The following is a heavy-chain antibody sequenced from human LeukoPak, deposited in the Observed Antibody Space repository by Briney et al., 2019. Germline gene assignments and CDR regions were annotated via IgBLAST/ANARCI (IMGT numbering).Heavy chain of an antibody. CDR3: ARERYGDYVNYFDY. CDR1: GFTFSSYG. Sequence: GGSLRLSCAASGFTFSSYGMHWVRQAPGKGLEWVAVISYDGSNKYYADSVKGRFTISRDNSKNTLYLQMNSLRAEDTAVYYCARERYGDYVNYFDYWGQGTLVTVSS. J-gene: IGHJ4*02. V-gene: IGHV3-30*03. CDR2: ISYDGSNK. D-gene: IGHD4-17*01.